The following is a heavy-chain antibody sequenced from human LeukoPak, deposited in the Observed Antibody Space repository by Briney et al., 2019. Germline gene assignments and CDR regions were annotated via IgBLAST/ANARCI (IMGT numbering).Heavy chain of an antibody. CDR1: GFIVSSYS. Sequence: GGSLRLSCAASGFIVSSYSMHWVRQAPGKGLEFVSAISANGRKTYYANSVKGRFTISRDNAKNSLYLQMNSLRAEDTAVYYCARDVGYFGSGSYPDYFDYWGQGILVTVSS. J-gene: IGHJ4*02. V-gene: IGHV3-64*01. CDR2: ISANGRKT. D-gene: IGHD3-10*01. CDR3: ARDVGYFGSGSYPDYFDY.